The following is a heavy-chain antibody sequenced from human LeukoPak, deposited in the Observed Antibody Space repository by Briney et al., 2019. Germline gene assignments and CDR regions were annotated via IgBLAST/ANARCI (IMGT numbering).Heavy chain of an antibody. V-gene: IGHV1-2*02. CDR2: INPNNGGP. Sequence: ASVKVSCKASGYTFTDYYMHWVRQAPGQGLEWMGWINPNNGGPTYAQNFQGRGTMTRDTSISTAYMELSRLRSDDSAIYYCTRDHCSFANCYEDYYYGMDVWGQGTTVTVSS. D-gene: IGHD2-2*01. CDR1: GYTFTDYY. CDR3: TRDHCSFANCYEDYYYGMDV. J-gene: IGHJ6*02.